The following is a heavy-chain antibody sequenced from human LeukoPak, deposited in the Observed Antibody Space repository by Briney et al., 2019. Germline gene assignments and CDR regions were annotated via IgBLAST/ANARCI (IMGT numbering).Heavy chain of an antibody. D-gene: IGHD1-7*01. CDR2: IIPIFGTA. J-gene: IGHJ5*02. V-gene: IGHV1-69*05. Sequence: SVKVSCEASGGTFSSYAISWVRQAPGQGLEWMGGIIPIFGTANYAQKFQGRVTITTDESTSTAYMELSSLRSEDTAVYYCARDNYAGANWFDPWGRGTLVTVSS. CDR1: GGTFSSYA. CDR3: ARDNYAGANWFDP.